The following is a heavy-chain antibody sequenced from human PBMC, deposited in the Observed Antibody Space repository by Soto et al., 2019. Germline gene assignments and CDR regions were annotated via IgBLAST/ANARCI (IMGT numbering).Heavy chain of an antibody. J-gene: IGHJ4*02. CDR1: GGTFSTYI. CDR3: ARLASGSYDY. CDR2: ISPMVGIA. D-gene: IGHD1-26*01. V-gene: IGHV1-69*02. Sequence: QVQLVQSGAEVKKPGSSVRVSCKASGGTFSTYIISWVRQAPGQGLEWMGRISPMVGIAIYAQKFQGRIAITADKSTGIAYLEVTSLRNEDTAVYYCARLASGSYDYWGQGTLITVSS.